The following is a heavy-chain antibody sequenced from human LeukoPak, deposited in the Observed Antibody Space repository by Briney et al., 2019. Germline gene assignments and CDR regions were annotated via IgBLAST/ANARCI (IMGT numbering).Heavy chain of an antibody. D-gene: IGHD3-3*01. CDR3: ARGPSGGAYYDFWSGYESYNWFDP. CDR1: GYTFTGYY. J-gene: IGHJ5*02. CDR2: MNPNSGNT. Sequence: GASVKVSCNASGYTFTGYYMHWVRQATGQGLEWMGWMNPNSGNTGYAQKFQDRVTITRNTSISTAYMELSSLRSEDTAVYYCARGPSGGAYYDFWSGYESYNWFDPWGQGTLVTVSS. V-gene: IGHV1-8*03.